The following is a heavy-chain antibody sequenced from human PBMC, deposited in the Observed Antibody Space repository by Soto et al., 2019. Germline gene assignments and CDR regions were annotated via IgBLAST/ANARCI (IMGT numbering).Heavy chain of an antibody. CDR3: ARNPPDATKVYYYGMDV. J-gene: IGHJ6*02. D-gene: IGHD2-15*01. CDR1: GYTFTSYA. V-gene: IGHV1-3*01. CDR2: INAGNGNT. Sequence: GASVKVSCKASGYTFTSYAMHWVRQAPGQRLEWMGWINAGNGNTKYSQKFQGRVTITRDTSASTAYMELSSLRSEDTAVYYCARNPPDATKVYYYGMDVWGQGTTVTVSS.